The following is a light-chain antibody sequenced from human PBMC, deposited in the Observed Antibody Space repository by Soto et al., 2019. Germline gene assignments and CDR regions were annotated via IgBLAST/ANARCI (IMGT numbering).Light chain of an antibody. J-gene: IGKJ4*01. CDR1: QGISNY. V-gene: IGKV1-27*01. CDR2: AAS. CDR3: QKCGIAPFT. Sequence: DIQMTQSPSSLSASVGDRVTITCRASQGISNYLAWYQQKPGKVHKLLTYAASTLQSGVPSRFSGSGSGTGVTLTISSLQPEDVATDYCQKCGIAPFTFGGGTKVELK.